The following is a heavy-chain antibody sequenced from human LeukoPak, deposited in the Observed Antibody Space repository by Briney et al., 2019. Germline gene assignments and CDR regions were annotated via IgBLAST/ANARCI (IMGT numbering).Heavy chain of an antibody. CDR3: ARAYCSGGSCYPFDY. D-gene: IGHD2-15*01. Sequence: GGSLRLSCAASGFTFSSYIMNCVRQAPGKGLEWVSSISSSSSYIYYADSMKGRFTISRDNAKNSLYLQMNRLRAEDTAGYYCARAYCSGGSCYPFDYWGQGTLVSVSS. J-gene: IGHJ4*02. CDR2: ISSSSSYI. V-gene: IGHV3-21*01. CDR1: GFTFSSYI.